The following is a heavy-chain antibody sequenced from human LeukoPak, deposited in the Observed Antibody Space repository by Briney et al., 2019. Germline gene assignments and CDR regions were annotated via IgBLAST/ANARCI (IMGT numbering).Heavy chain of an antibody. CDR3: AKGVSSAYRDFDF. D-gene: IGHD3-22*01. CDR1: GFTFSSYA. Sequence: GGSLRLSCAASGFTFSSYAMSWARQAPGKGLDWVSVISGSGGTTYYADSVKGRFTISRDNSKNTLYLQMNSLRAEDTAVYYCAKGVSSAYRDFDFWGHGFLVCVSS. CDR2: ISGSGGTT. J-gene: IGHJ4*01. V-gene: IGHV3-23*01.